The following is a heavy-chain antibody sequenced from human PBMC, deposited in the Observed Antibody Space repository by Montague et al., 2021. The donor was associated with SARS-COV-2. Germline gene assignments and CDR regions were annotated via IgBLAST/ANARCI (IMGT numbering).Heavy chain of an antibody. Sequence: SETLSLTCTVSGGSINDHYRSWIRQSPGKGLEWIGYISSNGKTNYNPSLKSRVTLSAGASRNEFSLKLDPVTAADTAVYFCARRGYYDSAGYHWHLDLWGRGMLVTVSS. CDR2: ISSNGKT. D-gene: IGHD3-22*01. J-gene: IGHJ2*01. V-gene: IGHV4-4*09. CDR1: GGSINDHY. CDR3: ARRGYYDSAGYHWHLDL.